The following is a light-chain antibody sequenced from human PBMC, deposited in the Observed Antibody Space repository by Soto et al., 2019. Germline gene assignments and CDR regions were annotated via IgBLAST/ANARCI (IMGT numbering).Light chain of an antibody. Sequence: QSALTQPASVSGSPGQSITISCTGTRSDVGGYKFVSWYQQHPGKAPKLLIYEVNNRPSGVSDRFSGSKSVNTASLTISGLQAEDEDDYYCSSYTAKGTPYLVFGGGTKLTVL. CDR2: EVN. V-gene: IGLV2-14*01. CDR1: RSDVGGYKF. J-gene: IGLJ2*01. CDR3: SSYTAKGTPYLV.